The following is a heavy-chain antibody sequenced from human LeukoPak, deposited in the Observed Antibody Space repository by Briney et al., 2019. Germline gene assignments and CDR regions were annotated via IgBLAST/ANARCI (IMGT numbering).Heavy chain of an antibody. CDR2: IYYSGST. V-gene: IGHV4-59*08. CDR1: GGSISSYY. D-gene: IGHD4-23*01. CDR3: ARRNYGGTLDY. Sequence: SETLSLTCTVSGGSISSYYWSWIRQPPGKGLEWIGYIYYSGSTNYNPSLKSRVTISVDTSQKQFSLTLPSVTAADTAVYYCARRNYGGTLDYWGQGTLVTVSS. J-gene: IGHJ4*02.